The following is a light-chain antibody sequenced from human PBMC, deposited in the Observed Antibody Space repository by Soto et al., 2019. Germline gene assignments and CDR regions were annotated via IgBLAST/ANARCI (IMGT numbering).Light chain of an antibody. V-gene: IGKV3-20*01. J-gene: IGKJ1*01. CDR2: DAS. CDR1: QSVSSSS. CDR3: QQYGVSPRT. Sequence: EIVLMQSPGTLSLSPGERATLSCRASQSVSSSSLAWYQQKRGQAPRLLIHDASSRATGIPDRFSGSGSGTDFTLTISRLEPEDFAVYYCQQYGVSPRTFGQGTKVDIK.